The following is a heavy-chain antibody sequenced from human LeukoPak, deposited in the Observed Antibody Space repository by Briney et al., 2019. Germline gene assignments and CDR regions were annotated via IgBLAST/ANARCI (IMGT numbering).Heavy chain of an antibody. V-gene: IGHV3-48*03. Sequence: HPGGSLRLSCAASGFTFSGYEMNWVRQAPGKGLEWVSFISSSGTTIYYADSVKGRFTIARDNSKNKLYLQMNSLRAEDTAVYYCAKVGRRGYSGYDYFDYWGQGTLVTVSS. D-gene: IGHD5-12*01. CDR2: ISSSGTTI. CDR3: AKVGRRGYSGYDYFDY. J-gene: IGHJ4*02. CDR1: GFTFSGYE.